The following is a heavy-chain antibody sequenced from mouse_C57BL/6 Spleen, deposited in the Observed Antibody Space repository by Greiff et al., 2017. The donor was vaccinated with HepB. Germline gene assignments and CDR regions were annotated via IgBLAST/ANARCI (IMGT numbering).Heavy chain of an antibody. CDR2: LDPSDSYT. J-gene: IGHJ1*03. Sequence: QVQLKQPGAELVMPGASVKLSCKASGYTFTSYWMHWVKQRPGPGLEWIGELDPSDSYTNYNQKFKGKSTLTVDKSSSTAYMPLRSLTSEVSAVYCCSRKGCNWYFDVWGTGTTVTVSS. CDR3: SRKGCNWYFDV. D-gene: IGHD3-3*01. V-gene: IGHV1-69*01. CDR1: GYTFTSYW.